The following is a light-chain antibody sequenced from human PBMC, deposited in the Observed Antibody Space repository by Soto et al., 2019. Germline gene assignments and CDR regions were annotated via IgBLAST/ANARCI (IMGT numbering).Light chain of an antibody. Sequence: QSALTQPPSVSGSPGQSVTISCTGTSSDVGSYNRVSWYQQPPGTAPKLMICQVSNRPSGVPDRFSGSKSGNTASLTISGLQAEDEADYYCSSYTSSGTWVFGGVTKLTVL. V-gene: IGLV2-18*02. J-gene: IGLJ3*02. CDR2: QVS. CDR1: SSDVGSYNR. CDR3: SSYTSSGTWV.